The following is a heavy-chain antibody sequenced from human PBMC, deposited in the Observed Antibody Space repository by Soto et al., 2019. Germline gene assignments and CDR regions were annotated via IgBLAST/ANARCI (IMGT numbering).Heavy chain of an antibody. CDR2: ISYDGSNK. V-gene: IGHV3-30*18. J-gene: IGHJ4*02. Sequence: QVQLVESGGGVVQPGRSLRLSCAASGFTFSSYGMHWVRQAPGKGLEWVAVISYDGSNKYYADSVKGRFTISRDNSKNTLYLQMNSLRAEDTAVYYCAKDQDYGDYEPFDYWGQGTLVTVSS. D-gene: IGHD4-17*01. CDR1: GFTFSSYG. CDR3: AKDQDYGDYEPFDY.